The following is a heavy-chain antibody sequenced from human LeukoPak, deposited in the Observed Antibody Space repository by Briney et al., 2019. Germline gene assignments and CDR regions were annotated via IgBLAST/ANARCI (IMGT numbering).Heavy chain of an antibody. CDR2: IGTAGDT. V-gene: IGHV3-13*01. CDR1: GFTFSDYD. J-gene: IGHJ4*02. Sequence: QPGGSLRLSCAASGFTFSDYDMHWVRQATGKGLEWVSAIGTAGDTYYTGSVKGRFTISRENAKNSLYLQMNSLRAGDTAVYYCARVATERVGGVYYFDYWGQGTLVTVSS. CDR3: ARVATERVGGVYYFDY. D-gene: IGHD1-1*01.